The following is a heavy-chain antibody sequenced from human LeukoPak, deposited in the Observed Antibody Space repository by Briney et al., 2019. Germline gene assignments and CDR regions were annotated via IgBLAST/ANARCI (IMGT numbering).Heavy chain of an antibody. Sequence: PGGSLRLSCAASGFTFSSFSMTWVRQAPGKGLEWVSSIIVSGATYYADSVKDRFTISRDSFRGMLFPQMDSLRVEDTAVYFCAKGSVGNTDFASWGQGALVTVSS. CDR2: IIVSGAT. CDR3: AKGSVGNTDFAS. V-gene: IGHV3-23*01. J-gene: IGHJ4*02. CDR1: GFTFSSFS.